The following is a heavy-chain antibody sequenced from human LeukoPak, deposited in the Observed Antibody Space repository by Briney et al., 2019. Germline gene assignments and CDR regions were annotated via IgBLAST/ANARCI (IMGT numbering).Heavy chain of an antibody. V-gene: IGHV3-21*01. CDR3: ARDVVAFGGVIVIPDYYYYMDV. D-gene: IGHD3-16*02. CDR2: ISSSSSYI. CDR1: GFTFSSYS. Sequence: PGGSLRLSCAASGFTFSSYSMNWVRQAPGKGLEWVSSISSSSSYIYYADSVKGRFTISRDNAKNSLYLQMSSLRAEDTAVYYCARDVVAFGGVIVIPDYYYYMDVWGKGTTVTVSS. J-gene: IGHJ6*03.